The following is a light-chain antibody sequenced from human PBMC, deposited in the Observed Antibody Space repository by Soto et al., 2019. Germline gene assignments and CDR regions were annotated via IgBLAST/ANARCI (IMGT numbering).Light chain of an antibody. CDR2: DNN. J-gene: IGLJ1*01. Sequence: QSVLTQPPSVSAAPGQTVTISCSGSSSNIGDNFVSWYQHLPGTAPKLLIYDNNKRPSGIPDRFSGSKSGTSATLGIAGLQTGDEADYSCGTWDSSLNAYVFGTATKLTVL. CDR3: GTWDSSLNAYV. V-gene: IGLV1-51*01. CDR1: SSNIGDNF.